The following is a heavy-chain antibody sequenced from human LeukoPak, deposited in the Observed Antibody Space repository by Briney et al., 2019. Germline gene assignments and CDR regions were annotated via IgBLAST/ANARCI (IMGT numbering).Heavy chain of an antibody. CDR2: IYYSGSS. CDR1: GGSISSGANY. J-gene: IGHJ5*02. Sequence: PSQTLSLTCTVSGGSISSGANYWTWIRQHPGKGLEWIGYIYYSGSSFYNPSLKSRVSISVDTSKNQFSPKLYSVTVADTAVYYCARDGFGTNWFDPWGQGTLDTVSS. D-gene: IGHD3-10*01. V-gene: IGHV4-31*03. CDR3: ARDGFGTNWFDP.